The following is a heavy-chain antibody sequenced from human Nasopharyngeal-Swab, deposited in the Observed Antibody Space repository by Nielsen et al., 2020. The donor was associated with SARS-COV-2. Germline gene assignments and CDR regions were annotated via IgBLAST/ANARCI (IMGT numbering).Heavy chain of an antibody. D-gene: IGHD5-12*01. CDR1: GDSTNSYY. V-gene: IGHV4-59*08. Sequence: SETLSRTCSVSGDSTNSYYCHWIRQAPGKGLEGIGYVHYSGNTNYNPSLKSRVTISVDTSKNQFSLKVTSVTAADTAVYYCARSGGYRGWFDPWGQGTLVTVPS. CDR2: VHYSGNT. CDR3: ARSGGYRGWFDP. J-gene: IGHJ5*02.